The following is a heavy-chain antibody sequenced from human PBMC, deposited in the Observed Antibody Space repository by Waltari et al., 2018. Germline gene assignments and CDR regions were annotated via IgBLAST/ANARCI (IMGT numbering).Heavy chain of an antibody. CDR1: GGSISSYY. J-gene: IGHJ6*03. CDR3: AREVRYCSGGSCYSTYYMDV. Sequence: QVQLQESGPGLVKPSETLSLTCTVSGGSISSYYWSWLRQPAGKGLEWIGRIYTSGSTNYNPSLKSRVTMSVDTSKNQFSLKLSSVTAADTAVYYCAREVRYCSGGSCYSTYYMDVWGKGTTVTISS. D-gene: IGHD2-15*01. V-gene: IGHV4-4*07. CDR2: IYTSGST.